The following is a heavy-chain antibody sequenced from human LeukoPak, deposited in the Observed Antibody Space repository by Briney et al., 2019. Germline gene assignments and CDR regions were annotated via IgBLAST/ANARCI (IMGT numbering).Heavy chain of an antibody. J-gene: IGHJ5*02. CDR1: GFTFSSYG. V-gene: IGHV3-30*18. D-gene: IGHD6-19*01. CDR2: ISYDGSNK. CDR3: AKDRSYSSGWYGNWFDP. Sequence: GRSLRLSCAASGFTFSSYGMHWVRPAPGKGLEWVAVISYDGSNKYYAGSVKGRFTISRDNSKNTLYLQMNSLRAVDTAVYYCAKDRSYSSGWYGNWFDPWGQGTLVTVSS.